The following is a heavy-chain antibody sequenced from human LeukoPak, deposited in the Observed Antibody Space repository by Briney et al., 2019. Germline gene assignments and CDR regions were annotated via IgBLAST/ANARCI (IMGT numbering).Heavy chain of an antibody. CDR1: GGSISSSSYN. V-gene: IGHV4-39*07. J-gene: IGHJ4*02. D-gene: IGHD5-12*01. CDR2: IYYSGST. CDR3: ARAEDSGYDSDLYFDY. Sequence: SETLSLTCTVSGGSISSSSYNWGWIRQPPGKGLEWIGSIYYSGSTYYNPSLKSRVTISVDTSKNQFSLKLSSVTAADTAVYYCARAEDSGYDSDLYFDYWGQGTLVTVSS.